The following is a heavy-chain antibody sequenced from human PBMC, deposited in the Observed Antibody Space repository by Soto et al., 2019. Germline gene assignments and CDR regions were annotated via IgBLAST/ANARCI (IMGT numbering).Heavy chain of an antibody. D-gene: IGHD6-6*01. CDR2: IYYSGST. CDR3: ARDEYSSSGVGIDV. CDR1: GGSISSYY. V-gene: IGHV4-59*01. Sequence: SETLSLTCTVSGGSISSYYWSWIRQPPGKGLEWIGYIYYSGSTNYNPSLKSRVTISVDTSKNQFSLKLSSVTAADTAVYYCARDEYSSSGVGIDVWGQGTTVTVSS. J-gene: IGHJ6*02.